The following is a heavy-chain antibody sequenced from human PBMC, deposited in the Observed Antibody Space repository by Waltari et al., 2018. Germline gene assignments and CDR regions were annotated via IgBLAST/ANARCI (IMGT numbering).Heavy chain of an antibody. D-gene: IGHD3-22*01. J-gene: IGHJ3*02. CDR3: TRSPGYYDPDAFDI. Sequence: EVQLVESGGGLVQPGRSLRLSCTASGFTFGDYAMSWVRQAPGKGLEWVGFIRSKAYGGTTEYAASVKGRFTISRDDSKSIAYLQMNSLKTEDTAVYYCTRSPGYYDPDAFDIWGQGTMVTVSS. CDR1: GFTFGDYA. CDR2: IRSKAYGGTT. V-gene: IGHV3-49*04.